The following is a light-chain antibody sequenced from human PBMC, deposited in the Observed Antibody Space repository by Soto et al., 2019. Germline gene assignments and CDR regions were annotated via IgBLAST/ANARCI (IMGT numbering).Light chain of an antibody. CDR1: QTISSW. Sequence: DIQMTQSPSTLSGSVGDRVTITCRASQTISSWLAWYQQKPGKAPKLLIYKASTLKSGVPSRFSGSGSGTEFTLTISSLQPDDFGTYYCLQYNSYPITFGQGTRLEIK. V-gene: IGKV1-5*03. J-gene: IGKJ5*01. CDR3: LQYNSYPIT. CDR2: KAS.